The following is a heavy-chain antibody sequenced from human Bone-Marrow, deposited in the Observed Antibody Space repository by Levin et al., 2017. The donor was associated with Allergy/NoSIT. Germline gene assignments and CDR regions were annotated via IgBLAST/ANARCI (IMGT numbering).Heavy chain of an antibody. V-gene: IGHV4-59*01. CDR3: VRGGSWFDP. CDR1: GASITTYY. CDR2: IYYSGTT. D-gene: IGHD3-16*01. Sequence: SQTLSLTCTVSGASITTYYWSWIRQPPGKGLEWIGSIYYSGTTNYNPSLNNRVTISIDTSRNLFSLRLTSMTPADTAVYYCVRGGSWFDPWGQGTLVTVSS. J-gene: IGHJ5*02.